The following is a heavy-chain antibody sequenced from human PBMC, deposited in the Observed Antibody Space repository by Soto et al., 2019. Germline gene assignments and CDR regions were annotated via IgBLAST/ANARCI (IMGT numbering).Heavy chain of an antibody. CDR2: INHSGST. J-gene: IGHJ6*02. CDR3: ARGGSRIAAAGPRYYYGMDV. D-gene: IGHD6-13*01. V-gene: IGHV4-34*01. CDR1: GGSFSGYY. Sequence: QVQLQQWGAGLLKPSETLSLTCAVYGGSFSGYYWSWIRQPPGKGLEWIGEINHSGSTNYNPSLKSRVTISVDTSKNQFSLKLSSVTAADTAVYYCARGGSRIAAAGPRYYYGMDVWGQGTTVTVSS.